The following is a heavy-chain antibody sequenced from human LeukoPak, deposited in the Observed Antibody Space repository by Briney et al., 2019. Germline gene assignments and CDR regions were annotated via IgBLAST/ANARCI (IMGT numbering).Heavy chain of an antibody. Sequence: ASVKVSCKPSGYTFTGYYMHWVRQAPGQGLEWMGWINPNSGGTNYAQKFQGRVTTTRDTSISTAYMELSRLRSDDTAVYYCARGSLIRSMVRGVSDYWGQGTLVTVSS. D-gene: IGHD3-10*01. V-gene: IGHV1-2*02. J-gene: IGHJ4*02. CDR1: GYTFTGYY. CDR2: INPNSGGT. CDR3: ARGSLIRSMVRGVSDY.